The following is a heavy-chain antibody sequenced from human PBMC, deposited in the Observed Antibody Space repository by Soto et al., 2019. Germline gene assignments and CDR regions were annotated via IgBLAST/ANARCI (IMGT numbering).Heavy chain of an antibody. J-gene: IGHJ4*02. Sequence: EVQLVESGGGLVQPGGSLRLSCAASGFTFSDYWMNWVRRAPGKGLEWLANIKQDGTEKYYVDSVKGRFTISRDNAKNSLYLQMNSLRGGDTAVYYCALIILGRAETGQHYWGQGTLVTVSS. CDR2: IKQDGTEK. CDR1: GFTFSDYW. V-gene: IGHV3-7*01. CDR3: ALIILGRAETGQHY. D-gene: IGHD3-10*01.